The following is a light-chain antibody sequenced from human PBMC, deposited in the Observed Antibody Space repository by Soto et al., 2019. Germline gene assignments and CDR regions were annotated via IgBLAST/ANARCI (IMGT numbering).Light chain of an antibody. Sequence: DIPMTQSPSSLSASVGDRVTITCRASQSISTYLNWYQQKPGKAPKILIYSASSLQSGVPSRFSASVSVPDFPHSIISLQPEYFVNYYCQQSYNAPITFGHGTPLAI. CDR3: QQSYNAPIT. V-gene: IGKV1-39*01. J-gene: IGKJ5*01. CDR1: QSISTY. CDR2: SAS.